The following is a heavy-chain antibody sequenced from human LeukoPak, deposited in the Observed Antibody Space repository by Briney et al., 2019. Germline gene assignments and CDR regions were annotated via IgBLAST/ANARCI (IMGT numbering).Heavy chain of an antibody. Sequence: ASVRGSCTASGYTFTSYGISWVRQAPGQGLEWMGWISAYNGNTNYAQKLQGRVTMTTDTSTSTAYMELRSLRSDDTAVYYCARDITGTTSRWFDPWGQGTLVTVSS. CDR3: ARDITGTTSRWFDP. V-gene: IGHV1-18*01. D-gene: IGHD1-20*01. J-gene: IGHJ5*02. CDR1: GYTFTSYG. CDR2: ISAYNGNT.